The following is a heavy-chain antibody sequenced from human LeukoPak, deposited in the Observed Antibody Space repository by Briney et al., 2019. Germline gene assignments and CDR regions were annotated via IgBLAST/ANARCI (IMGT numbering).Heavy chain of an antibody. V-gene: IGHV4-61*02. J-gene: IGHJ4*02. D-gene: IGHD3-22*01. CDR2: IYTTGST. CDR3: ARAGYYDSSGFDY. CDR1: GGSISSGSYY. Sequence: PSQTLSLTCTVSGGSISSGSYYWSWIRQPAGKGLEWIGRIYTTGSTNYNPSLKSRLTISVDTSKNQFSLKLRSVTAADTAVYYCARAGYYDSSGFDYWGQGTLVTVSS.